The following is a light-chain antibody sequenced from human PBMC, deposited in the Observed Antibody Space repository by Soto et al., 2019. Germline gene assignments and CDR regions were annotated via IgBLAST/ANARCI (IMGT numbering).Light chain of an antibody. V-gene: IGLV3-21*02. Sequence: SYELTQPPSVSVAPGQTARITCGGNNIEIKSVHWYQQKPGQAPVLVVYDDGDRTTGIPERFSGSKSGNTASLTISGLQAEDEADYYCSSYRSGSILFVFGAGTKVTVL. CDR2: DDG. CDR3: SSYRSGSILFV. CDR1: NIEIKS. J-gene: IGLJ1*01.